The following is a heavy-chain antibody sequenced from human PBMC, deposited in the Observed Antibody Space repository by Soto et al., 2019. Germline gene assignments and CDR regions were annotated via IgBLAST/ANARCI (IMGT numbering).Heavy chain of an antibody. D-gene: IGHD2-2*01. V-gene: IGHV4-31*03. CDR1: GGSIGRGGYY. J-gene: IGHJ6*02. CDR3: ARGTNLYYYYDMDV. Sequence: PSDTLSLTCTVSGGSIGRGGYYWSWIRQHPGKGLEWIGYIYYSGSTYYNPSLKSRVTISVDTSKNQFSLKLSSVTAADTAVYYCARGTNLYYYYDMDVWGQGTTVTVSS. CDR2: IYYSGST.